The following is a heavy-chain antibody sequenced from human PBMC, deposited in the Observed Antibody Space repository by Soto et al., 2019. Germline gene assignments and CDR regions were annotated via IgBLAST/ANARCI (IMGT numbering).Heavy chain of an antibody. D-gene: IGHD2-15*01. CDR3: ARVRYCSGGSCRRTGGPDAFDI. V-gene: IGHV4-4*02. Sequence: SETLSLTCAVSSGSISSSNWWSWVRQPPGKGLEWIGEIYHSGSTNYNPSLKSRVTISVDKSKNQFSLKLSSVTAADTAVYYCARVRYCSGGSCRRTGGPDAFDIWGQGTMVTVSS. J-gene: IGHJ3*02. CDR2: IYHSGST. CDR1: SGSISSSNW.